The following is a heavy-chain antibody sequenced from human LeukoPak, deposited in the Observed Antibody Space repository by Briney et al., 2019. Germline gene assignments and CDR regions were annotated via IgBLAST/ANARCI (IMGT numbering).Heavy chain of an antibody. Sequence: PGGSLRLSCAASGFTFSSYEMSWVRRAPGKGLEWVSYISSSGSTMYYADSVKGRFTISRDNAKKSLYLQMNSLRAEDTAVYYCARHDYHSNSDDFDVWGQGTMVTVSS. CDR1: GFTFSSYE. V-gene: IGHV3-48*03. J-gene: IGHJ3*01. CDR2: ISSSGSTM. D-gene: IGHD4-23*01. CDR3: ARHDYHSNSDDFDV.